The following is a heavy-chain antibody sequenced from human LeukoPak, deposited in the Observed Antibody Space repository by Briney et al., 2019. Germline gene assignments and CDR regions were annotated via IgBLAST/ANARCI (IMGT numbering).Heavy chain of an antibody. V-gene: IGHV4-38-2*02. CDR2: IYHSGST. CDR3: ARLKTWGGTQPYDY. J-gene: IGHJ4*02. CDR1: GYSISSGFY. Sequence: SETLSLTCTVSGYSISSGFYWGWIRQPPGKGLEWIGSIYHSGSTYFNPSLKSRVTISVDTSNNQFSLKLSSVTAADAAVYYCARLKTWGGTQPYDYWGQGTLVTVSS. D-gene: IGHD2-21*01.